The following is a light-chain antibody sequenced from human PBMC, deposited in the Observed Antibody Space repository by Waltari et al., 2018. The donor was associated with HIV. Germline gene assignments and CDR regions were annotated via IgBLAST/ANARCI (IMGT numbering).Light chain of an antibody. J-gene: IGLJ3*02. V-gene: IGLV1-40*01. CDR3: QSYDDNLEGV. Sequence: QAVLTQPPSVSGAPGQRVTISCTGSSSNIGAGSDVHWYQQVPGTAPRLLIYDDTNRPSGVPDRFSGSNSGTSASLAITGLQAEDEADYYCQSYDDNLEGVFGGGTKLTVL. CDR1: SSNIGAGSD. CDR2: DDT.